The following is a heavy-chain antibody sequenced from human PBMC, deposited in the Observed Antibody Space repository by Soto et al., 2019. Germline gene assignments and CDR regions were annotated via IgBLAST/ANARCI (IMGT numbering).Heavy chain of an antibody. V-gene: IGHV3-23*01. Sequence: EVQLLESGGGLVQPGGSLRLSCAASGFTFSSYAMSWVRQAPGKGLEWVSAISGSGGSTYYADSVKGRFTISRDNSKNRLYRQMNSLRAGDTAVYCGAKDPFREYSYGTDSGAQGTLVPASS. CDR3: AKDPFREYSYGTDS. D-gene: IGHD5-18*01. J-gene: IGHJ4*02. CDR2: ISGSGGST. CDR1: GFTFSSYA.